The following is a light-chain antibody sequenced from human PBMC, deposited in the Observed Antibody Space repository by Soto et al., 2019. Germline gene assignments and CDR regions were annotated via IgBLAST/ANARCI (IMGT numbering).Light chain of an antibody. Sequence: EIVMTQSPATLSVSPGERATLSCRASQSVSRNLAWYQQKPGLPPRLLIYGASTRATGIPARFTGSGSGTEFTLIISSLQSEDFAVYYCQQYNNWPPWTFGQGTKVEIK. V-gene: IGKV3-15*01. CDR1: QSVSRN. CDR3: QQYNNWPPWT. CDR2: GAS. J-gene: IGKJ1*01.